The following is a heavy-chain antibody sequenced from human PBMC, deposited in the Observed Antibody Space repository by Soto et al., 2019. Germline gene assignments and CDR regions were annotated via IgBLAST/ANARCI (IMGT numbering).Heavy chain of an antibody. D-gene: IGHD4-4*01. CDR1: GGTFSSYA. CDR3: AREDLPTYYSSSYDMDF. Sequence: SVKVSCKASGGTFSSYAISWVRQAPGQGLEWMGGIIPIFGTANYAQKFQGRVTITADESTSTAYMELSSLRSEDTAVYYCAREDLPTYYSSSYDMDFCCQGTTRTVSS. J-gene: IGHJ6*02. CDR2: IIPIFGTA. V-gene: IGHV1-69*13.